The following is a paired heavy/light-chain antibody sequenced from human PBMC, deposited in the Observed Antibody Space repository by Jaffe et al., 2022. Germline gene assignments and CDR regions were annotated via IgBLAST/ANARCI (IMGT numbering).Heavy chain of an antibody. Sequence: EVQLVESGGALVQPGGSLRLSCAASGFTFSSYEMNWVRQAPGKGLEWVSYISNSGKTIYYADSVKGRFTISRDNTKKSLYLQMNSLTAEDTAVYYCANWRGGDDRGYWGQGTLVTVSS. V-gene: IGHV3-48*03. CDR1: GFTFSSYE. J-gene: IGHJ4*02. CDR2: ISNSGKTI. D-gene: IGHD5-12*01. CDR3: ANWRGGDDRGY.
Light chain of an antibody. CDR1: RGISNY. CDR2: GAS. J-gene: IGKJ4*01. CDR3: QQYSSYPLT. Sequence: DIQMTQSPSSLSASVGDRVTITCRASRGISNYLAWFQQKPGKAPKSLIYGASSLQSGVPSKFSGSGSGTDFTLTISSLQPEDFATYYCQQYSSYPLTFGGGTKVEIK. V-gene: IGKV1-16*02.